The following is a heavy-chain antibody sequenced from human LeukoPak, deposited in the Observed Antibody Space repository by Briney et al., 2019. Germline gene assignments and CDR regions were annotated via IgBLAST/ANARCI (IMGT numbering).Heavy chain of an antibody. J-gene: IGHJ4*02. D-gene: IGHD5-24*01. V-gene: IGHV1-69*04. Sequence: ASVKVSCKASGGTFSSYVISWVRQAPGKGLEWMGRIIPMLGIANYAQKFQGRVSITADKSTSTAYMELSSLRSEDTAVYYCASRPDGYKPLAYWGQGTLVTVSS. CDR3: ASRPDGYKPLAY. CDR1: GGTFSSYV. CDR2: IIPMLGIA.